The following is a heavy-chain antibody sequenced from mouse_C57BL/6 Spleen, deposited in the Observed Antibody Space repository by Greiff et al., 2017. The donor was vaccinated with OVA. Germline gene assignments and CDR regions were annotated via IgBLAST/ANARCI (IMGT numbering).Heavy chain of an antibody. Sequence: VQLQQSGTVLARPGASVKMSCKTSGYTFTSYWMHWVKQRPGQGLEWIGAIYPGNSDTSYNQKFKGKAKLTAVTSASTAYMELSSLTNEDSAVYYCTRGDYGNYNAMDYWGQGTSVTVSS. CDR2: IYPGNSDT. V-gene: IGHV1-5*01. CDR3: TRGDYGNYNAMDY. J-gene: IGHJ4*01. CDR1: GYTFTSYW. D-gene: IGHD2-1*01.